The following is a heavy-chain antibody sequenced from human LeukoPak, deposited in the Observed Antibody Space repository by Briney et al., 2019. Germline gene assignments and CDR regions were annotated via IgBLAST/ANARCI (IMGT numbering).Heavy chain of an antibody. CDR3: AKDARSKSAVPYFDY. J-gene: IGHJ4*02. CDR1: GFTFSSYA. CDR2: ISGSGGST. D-gene: IGHD2-2*01. Sequence: SGGSLRLSCAASGFTFSSYAMSWVRQVPAKGLEWVSVISGSGGSTYYADSVKGRFTISRDNSKNTLYLQMNSLRAEDTAVYYCAKDARSKSAVPYFDYWGQGTLVTVSS. V-gene: IGHV3-23*01.